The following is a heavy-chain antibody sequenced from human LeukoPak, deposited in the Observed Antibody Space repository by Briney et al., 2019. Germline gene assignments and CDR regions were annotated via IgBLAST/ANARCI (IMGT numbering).Heavy chain of an antibody. D-gene: IGHD4-17*01. V-gene: IGHV1-69*04. J-gene: IGHJ5*02. CDR2: IIPILGIA. Sequence: ASVTVSFKASGGTFSIYAISWVRQAPGQGLEWMGRIIPILGIANYAQKFQGRVTITADKSTSTAYMELSSLRSEDTAVYYCASLVRDYVPWGQGTLVTVSS. CDR3: ASLVRDYVP. CDR1: GGTFSIYA.